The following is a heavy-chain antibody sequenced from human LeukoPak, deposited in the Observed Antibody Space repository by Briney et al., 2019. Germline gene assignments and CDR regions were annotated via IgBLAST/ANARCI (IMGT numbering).Heavy chain of an antibody. V-gene: IGHV3-9*01. J-gene: IGHJ4*02. D-gene: IGHD3-22*01. Sequence: PGGFLRLSCAASGFTFGGYAMHWVRQAPGKGLEWVSGISWNSGSKDYADSVKGRLTISRDNAKNSLYLQMNSLRVEDTALYYCAKDRGLYYDSTGYSFDYWGQGTLVTVSS. CDR1: GFTFGGYA. CDR3: AKDRGLYYDSTGYSFDY. CDR2: ISWNSGSK.